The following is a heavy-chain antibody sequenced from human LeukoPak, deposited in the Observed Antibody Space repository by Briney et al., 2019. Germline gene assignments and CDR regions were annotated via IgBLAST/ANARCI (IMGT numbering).Heavy chain of an antibody. D-gene: IGHD2/OR15-2a*01. Sequence: PGGSLRLSCAASGFTFSSYAINSVRQAPGEGLEWDSYVSRGGSTKYYANSVKGRFPISRDNARNSLYQQMNSLRDEDTAFYYCARDSIVNGALDIWGQGTMVTVSS. J-gene: IGHJ3*02. V-gene: IGHV3-48*03. CDR1: GFTFSSYA. CDR3: ARDSIVNGALDI. CDR2: VSRGGSTK.